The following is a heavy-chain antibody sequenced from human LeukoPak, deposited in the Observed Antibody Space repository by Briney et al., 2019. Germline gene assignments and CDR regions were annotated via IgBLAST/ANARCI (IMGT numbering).Heavy chain of an antibody. J-gene: IGHJ4*02. CDR1: GGSISSSSYY. CDR3: ARRSYDFWSGSGHFDY. Sequence: PSETLSLTCTVSGGSISSSSYYWGWIRQPPGKGLEWIGRIYYSGSTYYNPSLKSRVTISVDTSKNQFSLKLSSVTAADTAVYYCARRSYDFWSGSGHFDYWGQGTLVTVSS. D-gene: IGHD3-3*01. CDR2: IYYSGST. V-gene: IGHV4-39*01.